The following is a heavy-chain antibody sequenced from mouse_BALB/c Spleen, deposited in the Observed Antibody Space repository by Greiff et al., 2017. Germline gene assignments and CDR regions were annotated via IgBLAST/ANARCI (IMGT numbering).Heavy chain of an antibody. D-gene: IGHD1-1*01. V-gene: IGHV2-9*02. CDR1: GFSLTSYG. CDR3: ARAYGSSYGYFDY. CDR2: IWAGGST. J-gene: IGHJ2*01. Sequence: VMLVESGPGLVAPSQSLSITCTVSGFSLTSYGVHWVRQPPGKGLEWLGVIWAGGSTNYNSALMSRLSISKDNSKSQVFLKMNSLQTDDTAMYYCARAYGSSYGYFDYWGQGTTLTVSS.